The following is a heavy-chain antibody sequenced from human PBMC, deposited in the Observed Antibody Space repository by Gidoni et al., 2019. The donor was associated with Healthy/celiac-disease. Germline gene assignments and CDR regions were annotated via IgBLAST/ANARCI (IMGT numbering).Heavy chain of an antibody. Sequence: EVQLLESGGGWVQPGGSLRLSCAASGFTFGSYAMSWVRQAPGKGLEWVSAISGSGGSTYYADSVKGRFTISRDKSKNTLYLQMNSLRAEDTAVYYCAKDRGRYYYDSSGYLDYWGQGTLVTVSS. D-gene: IGHD3-22*01. V-gene: IGHV3-23*01. CDR1: GFTFGSYA. J-gene: IGHJ4*02. CDR3: AKDRGRYYYDSSGYLDY. CDR2: ISGSGGST.